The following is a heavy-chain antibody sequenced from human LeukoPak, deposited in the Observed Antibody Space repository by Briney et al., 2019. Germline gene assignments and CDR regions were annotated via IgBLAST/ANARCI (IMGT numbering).Heavy chain of an antibody. CDR2: ISSSSSYI. Sequence: GGSLRLSCAASGFTLSSYSMNWVRQAPGKGLEWVSSISSSSSYIYYADSVKGRFTISRNNAKNSLNLQVNSLRAEDTAVYYCARGRVGQWLVDAFDIWGQGTMVTVSS. J-gene: IGHJ3*02. V-gene: IGHV3-21*01. CDR3: ARGRVGQWLVDAFDI. D-gene: IGHD6-19*01. CDR1: GFTLSSYS.